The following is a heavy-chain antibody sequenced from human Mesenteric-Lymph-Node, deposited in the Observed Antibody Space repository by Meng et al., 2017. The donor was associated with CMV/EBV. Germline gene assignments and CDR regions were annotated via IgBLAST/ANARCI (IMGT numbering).Heavy chain of an antibody. J-gene: IGHJ6*02. V-gene: IGHV3-30*02. D-gene: IGHD3-3*01. CDR1: GSAFSSYG. CDR2: IRYDGSVK. Sequence: GESLKISCVASGSAFSSYGMHWVRQAPGKGPEWVAFIRYDGSVKYYGDSVKGRFTISRDNSKNTFYLEVNSLRVEDTGVYYCAKDGGIRIFGVVHYDMDVWGQGTTVTVSS. CDR3: AKDGGIRIFGVVHYDMDV.